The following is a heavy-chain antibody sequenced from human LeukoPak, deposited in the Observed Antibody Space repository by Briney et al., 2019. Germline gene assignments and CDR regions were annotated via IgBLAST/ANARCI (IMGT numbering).Heavy chain of an antibody. Sequence: GGSLRLSCAPSGFTFSRHGMHWVRQAPGEGLVWVSRIKTDGTITNYADSVKGRFTISRDNAKNTLYLQMNSLRVEDTAVYYCVRVEIGTYHGMDVWGQGTTVTVSS. J-gene: IGHJ6*02. CDR3: VRVEIGTYHGMDV. D-gene: IGHD2-2*01. V-gene: IGHV3-74*01. CDR2: IKTDGTIT. CDR1: GFTFSRHG.